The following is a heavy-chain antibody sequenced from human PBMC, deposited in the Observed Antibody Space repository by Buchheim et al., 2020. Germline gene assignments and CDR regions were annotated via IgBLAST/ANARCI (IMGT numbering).Heavy chain of an antibody. CDR1: GFTFSSYG. CDR2: ISYDGSNK. Sequence: QVQLVESGGGVVQPGRSLRLSCAASGFTFSSYGMHWVRQAPGKGLEWVAVISYDGSNKYYADSVKGRFTISRDNSKNTLYLQMNSLRAEDTAVYYCAKFTITMIVGDAFDIWGQGT. J-gene: IGHJ3*02. D-gene: IGHD3-22*01. V-gene: IGHV3-30*18. CDR3: AKFTITMIVGDAFDI.